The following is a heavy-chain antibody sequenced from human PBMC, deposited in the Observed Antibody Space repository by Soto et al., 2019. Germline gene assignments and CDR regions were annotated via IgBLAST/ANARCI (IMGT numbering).Heavy chain of an antibody. D-gene: IGHD2-8*01. CDR3: ARENCPDGACYSFDY. J-gene: IGHJ4*02. V-gene: IGHV4-38-2*02. CDR2: IYHSGTT. CDR1: GYSISNNYH. Sequence: SETLSLTCTVSGYSISNNYHWAWIRQAPGRGLEWSGSIYHSGTTYYNPSLRSRVIITVDTSKNQFSRKVPSVTAADTAIYYCARENCPDGACYSFDYWGRGTLVTVSS.